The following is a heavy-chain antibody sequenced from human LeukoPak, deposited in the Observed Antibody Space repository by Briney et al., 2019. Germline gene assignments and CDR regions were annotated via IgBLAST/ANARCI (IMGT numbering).Heavy chain of an antibody. V-gene: IGHV3-23*01. CDR2: ISGSGGST. Sequence: GGSLRLSCAAAGFTFSSYAMSWVRQAPGKGLEWVSAISGSGGSTYYADSVKGRFTISRDNSKNTLYLQMNSLRAEDTAVYYCARDPLVSRWFGKFPSLDFDYWGQGTLVTVSS. D-gene: IGHD3-10*01. J-gene: IGHJ4*02. CDR1: GFTFSSYA. CDR3: ARDPLVSRWFGKFPSLDFDY.